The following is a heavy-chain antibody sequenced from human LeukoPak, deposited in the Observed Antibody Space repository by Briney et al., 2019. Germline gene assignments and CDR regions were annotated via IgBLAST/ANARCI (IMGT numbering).Heavy chain of an antibody. CDR2: IIPIFGTA. D-gene: IGHD5-24*01. V-gene: IGHV1-69*13. J-gene: IGHJ6*02. CDR1: GGTFSSYA. Sequence: SVKVSCKASGGTFSSYAISWVRQAPGQGLEWMGGIIPIFGTANYAQKFQGRVTITVDESTSTAYMELSSLRSEDTAVYYCARIRDGYNSYFFYGMDVWGQGTTVTVSS. CDR3: ARIRDGYNSYFFYGMDV.